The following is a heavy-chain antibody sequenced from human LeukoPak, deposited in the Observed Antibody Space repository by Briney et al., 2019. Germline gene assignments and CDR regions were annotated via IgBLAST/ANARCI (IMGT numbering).Heavy chain of an antibody. CDR3: ARGGRQQLTPYYIDY. D-gene: IGHD6-13*01. J-gene: IGHJ4*02. CDR1: GGSFSGYY. CDR2: INHSGST. V-gene: IGHV4-34*01. Sequence: SETLSLTCAVYGGSFSGYYWSWIRQPPGKGLEWIGEINHSGSTNYNPSLKSRVTISVDTSKNQFSLKLSSVTAADTAVYYCARGGRQQLTPYYIDYWGQGTLVTVSS.